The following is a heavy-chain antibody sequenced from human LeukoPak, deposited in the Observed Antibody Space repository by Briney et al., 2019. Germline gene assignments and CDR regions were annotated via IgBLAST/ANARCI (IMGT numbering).Heavy chain of an antibody. CDR1: GYTLTSYG. D-gene: IGHD2-2*01. J-gene: IGHJ6*03. Sequence: ASVKVSCKASGYTLTSYGISWVRQAPGQGLEWMGWISAYNGNTNYAQKLQGRVTMTTDTSTSTAYMELRSLRSNDTAVYYCARIVVPAARPYYYYMDVWGKGTTVTVSS. V-gene: IGHV1-18*01. CDR2: ISAYNGNT. CDR3: ARIVVPAARPYYYYMDV.